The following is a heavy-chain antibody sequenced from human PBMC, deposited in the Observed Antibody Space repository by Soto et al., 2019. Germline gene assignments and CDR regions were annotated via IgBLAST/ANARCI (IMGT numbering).Heavy chain of an antibody. CDR1: GFPFSSYG. V-gene: IGHV3-30*03. Sequence: GGSLRLSCAPAGFPFSSYGMHWVRPAPGKGLEWVALLSYDGSITYYGDSVKGRFTISRDNSENTLYLQMISLTAADTAVYYCAREPPAIAAGGFGAWGQGALVTVSS. J-gene: IGHJ4*02. D-gene: IGHD6-13*01. CDR3: AREPPAIAAGGFGA. CDR2: LSYDGSIT.